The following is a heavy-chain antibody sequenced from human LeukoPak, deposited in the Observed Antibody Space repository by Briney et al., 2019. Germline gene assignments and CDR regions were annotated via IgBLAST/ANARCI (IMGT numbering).Heavy chain of an antibody. Sequence: ASVKVSCKASGYTFTGYYIHWVRQAPGQGLEWMGGIIPIFGSSNYAQKFQGRVTITADESTTTAYMELSSLRSEDTAVYYCARVTHTELSTWFDPWGQGTLVTVSS. V-gene: IGHV1-69*13. CDR3: ARVTHTELSTWFDP. D-gene: IGHD5-18*01. CDR2: IIPIFGSS. J-gene: IGHJ5*02. CDR1: GYTFTGYY.